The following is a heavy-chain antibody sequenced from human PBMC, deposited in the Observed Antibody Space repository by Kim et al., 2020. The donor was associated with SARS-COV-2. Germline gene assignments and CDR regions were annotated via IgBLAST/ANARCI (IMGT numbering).Heavy chain of an antibody. V-gene: IGHV3-23*01. CDR1: GFTFSNYA. D-gene: IGHD1-26*01. CDR2: ISADKTGT. J-gene: IGHJ4*02. Sequence: GGSLRLSCAASGFTFSNYAMSWVRQGPGKGLEWVSSISADKTGTYYADSVKGRFTISRDNNKNTLFLQMDSLRAEDTALYYCAKRQTTALCGLDYSGQRVLVTVSS. CDR3: AKRQTTALCGLDY.